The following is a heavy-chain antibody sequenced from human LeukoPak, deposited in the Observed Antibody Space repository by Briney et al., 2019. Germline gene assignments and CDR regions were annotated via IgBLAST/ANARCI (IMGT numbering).Heavy chain of an antibody. CDR1: GGSFGGYY. D-gene: IGHD6-19*01. V-gene: IGHV4-34*01. CDR2: INHSGST. Sequence: SETLSLTCAVYGGSFGGYYWSCIRQHPGKGLEWIGEINHSGSTNYNPSLKSRVTISVDTSKNQFSLKLSSVTAADTAVYYCARSSSGWDRFDYWGQGTLVTVSS. CDR3: ARSSSGWDRFDY. J-gene: IGHJ4*02.